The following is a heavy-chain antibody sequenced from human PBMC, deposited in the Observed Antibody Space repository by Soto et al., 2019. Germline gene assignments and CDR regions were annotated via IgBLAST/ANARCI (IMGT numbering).Heavy chain of an antibody. J-gene: IGHJ6*02. CDR2: IYYSGST. Sequence: SETLSLTCTVSGGSVSSGSYYWSWIRQPPGKGLEWIGYIYYSGSTNYNPSLKSRVTISVDTSKNQFSLELSSVTAADTAVYYCAREPVQSYGGDGYYYYYGMDVWGQGTTVTVSS. CDR3: AREPVQSYGGDGYYYYYGMDV. CDR1: GGSVSSGSYY. D-gene: IGHD4-17*01. V-gene: IGHV4-61*01.